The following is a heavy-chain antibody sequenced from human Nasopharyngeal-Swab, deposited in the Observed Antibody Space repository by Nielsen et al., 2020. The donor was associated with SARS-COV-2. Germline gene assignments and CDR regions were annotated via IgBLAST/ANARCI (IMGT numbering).Heavy chain of an antibody. CDR1: GYSFRSYG. D-gene: IGHD3-3*01. J-gene: IGHJ4*02. CDR3: ARDIEEWLVVPSLSFDY. CDR2: ISGYNADT. Sequence: ASVKVSCKASGYSFRSYGSNWVRQAPGQGLEGRGWISGYNADTNYAQKLQGRVSMTTDTSTSTAYMELRSLRSDDTAVYYCARDIEEWLVVPSLSFDYWGQGTLVTVSS. V-gene: IGHV1-18*01.